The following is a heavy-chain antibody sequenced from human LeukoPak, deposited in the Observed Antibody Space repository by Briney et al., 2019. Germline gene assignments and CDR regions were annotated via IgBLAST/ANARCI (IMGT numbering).Heavy chain of an antibody. CDR1: GYSFTSYN. J-gene: IGHJ6*03. Sequence: ASVKVSCKTSGYSFTSYNLHWVRQAPGQRLEWMGIIKPSGGNTNYAQKFQGRVTMTRDTSTSTVYMELSSLRSEDTAVYYCARGPRITLIRGGQWYFYMDVWGKGTTVTISS. CDR2: IKPSGGNT. CDR3: ARGPRITLIRGGQWYFYMDV. D-gene: IGHD3-10*01. V-gene: IGHV1-46*01.